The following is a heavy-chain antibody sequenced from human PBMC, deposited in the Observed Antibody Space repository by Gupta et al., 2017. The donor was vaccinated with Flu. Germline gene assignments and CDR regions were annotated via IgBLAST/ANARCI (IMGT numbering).Heavy chain of an antibody. V-gene: IGHV1-2*02. Sequence: QVQLVQSGAEVKKPGASVKVSCKASGYTFTGYYLPWVRPAPGQGLEWMGWINPNSGGTNYAQKFQGRVTMTKDTSISTAYMELSRLRSDDTAVYYCARVESGSSGWPYYFDYWGQGTLVTVSS. CDR2: INPNSGGT. J-gene: IGHJ4*02. CDR1: GYTFTGYY. D-gene: IGHD6-19*01. CDR3: ARVESGSSGWPYYFDY.